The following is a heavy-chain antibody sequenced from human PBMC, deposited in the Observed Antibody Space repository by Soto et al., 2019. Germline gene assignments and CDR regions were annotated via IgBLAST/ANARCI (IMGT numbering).Heavy chain of an antibody. Sequence: QVPLVQSGAEVKKPGASVKVSCKASGYTFTSYAMHWVRQAPGQRLEWMGWINAGNGNTKYSQKFQGRVTITRDTSASTAYMELSSLRSEDTAVYYCARGGTSTAYFDIWGQGTMVTVSS. CDR2: INAGNGNT. J-gene: IGHJ3*02. V-gene: IGHV1-3*01. CDR1: GYTFTSYA. D-gene: IGHD1-1*01. CDR3: ARGGTSTAYFDI.